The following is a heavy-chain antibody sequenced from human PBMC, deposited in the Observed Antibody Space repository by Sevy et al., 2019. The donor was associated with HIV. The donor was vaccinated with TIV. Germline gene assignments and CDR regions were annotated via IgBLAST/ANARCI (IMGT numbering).Heavy chain of an antibody. CDR2: FDPEDGET. V-gene: IGHV1-24*01. J-gene: IGHJ6*02. D-gene: IGHD3-3*01. CDR3: ATVSDFWSGYYPPGMDI. CDR1: GYTLTELS. Sequence: ASVKVSCKVSGYTLTELSMHWVRQAPGKGLEWMGGFDPEDGETIYAQKFQGRVTMTEDTSTDTAYMELSSLRSEDTAMYYCATVSDFWSGYYPPGMDIWGQGTTVTVSS.